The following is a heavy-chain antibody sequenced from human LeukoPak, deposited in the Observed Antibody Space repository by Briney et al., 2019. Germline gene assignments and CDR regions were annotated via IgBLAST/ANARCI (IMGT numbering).Heavy chain of an antibody. J-gene: IGHJ6*03. V-gene: IGHV4-39*01. CDR1: GGSISTSNYY. CDR3: ARQFNYYYYYMDV. CDR2: IFYSGST. Sequence: SETLSLTCTVSGGSISTSNYYWGWIRQPPGKGLEWIGNIFYSGSTYYGPSLKSRLTISLDTSRNQFSLKLNSVTAADTAVYYCARQFNYYYYYMDVWGKGTTVTISS.